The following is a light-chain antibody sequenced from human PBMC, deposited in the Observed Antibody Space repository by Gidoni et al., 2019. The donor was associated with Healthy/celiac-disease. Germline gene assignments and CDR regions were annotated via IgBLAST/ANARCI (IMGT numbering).Light chain of an antibody. Sequence: QSALTQPASASGSHGHSITSSSTGPSSDVDAYTYVSWYQQHHGKAPKLMIYDVSNRPSGVSYRFSGSKSGNPASLAISAPQAEDAADYSCSSYTSSSPLVFGGGTKLTVL. V-gene: IGLV2-14*01. CDR1: SSDVDAYTY. J-gene: IGLJ2*01. CDR3: SSYTSSSPLV. CDR2: DVS.